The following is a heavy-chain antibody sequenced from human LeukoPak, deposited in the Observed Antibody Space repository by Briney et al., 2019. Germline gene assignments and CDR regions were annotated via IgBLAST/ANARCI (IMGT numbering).Heavy chain of an antibody. CDR3: ARGLVVGSSSSGPWAYNWFDP. J-gene: IGHJ5*02. CDR2: IYHSGST. Sequence: SETLSLTCAVSGGSISSGGYSWSWIRQPPGKGLEWIGYIYHSGSTYYNPSLKSRVTISVDTSKNQFSLKLSSVTAADTAVYYCARGLVVGSSSSGPWAYNWFDPWGQGTLVTVSS. CDR1: GGSISSGGYS. V-gene: IGHV4-30-2*01. D-gene: IGHD6-6*01.